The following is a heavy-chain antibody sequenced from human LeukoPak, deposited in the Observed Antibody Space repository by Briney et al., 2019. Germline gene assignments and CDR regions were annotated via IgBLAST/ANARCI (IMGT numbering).Heavy chain of an antibody. V-gene: IGHV1-69*01. Sequence: SVKVSCKASGGTFSSYAISWVRQAPGQGLDWMGGIIPIFGTANYAQKFQGRVTITADESTSTAYMELSSLRSEDTAVYYCARVLSMGVPAAINWFDPWGRGTLVTVSS. J-gene: IGHJ5*02. CDR1: GGTFSSYA. D-gene: IGHD2-2*02. CDR2: IIPIFGTA. CDR3: ARVLSMGVPAAINWFDP.